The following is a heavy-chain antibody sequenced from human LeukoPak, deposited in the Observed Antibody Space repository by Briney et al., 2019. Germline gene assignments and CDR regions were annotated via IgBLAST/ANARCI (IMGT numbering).Heavy chain of an antibody. V-gene: IGHV4-39*01. CDR3: ARYSSGWPFDY. CDR2: IFYSGST. CDR1: GGSISSSSYC. J-gene: IGHJ4*01. Sequence: SETLSLTCTVSGGSISSSSYCWGWIRQPPGKGLEWIGRIFYSGSTYYNPSLKSRVTISVDTSKNQFSLKLSSVTAEDTAVYYCARYSSGWPFDYWGHGSLVTVSS. D-gene: IGHD6-19*01.